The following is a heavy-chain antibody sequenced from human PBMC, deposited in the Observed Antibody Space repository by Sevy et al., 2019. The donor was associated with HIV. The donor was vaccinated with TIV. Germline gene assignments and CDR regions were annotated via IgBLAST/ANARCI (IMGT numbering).Heavy chain of an antibody. J-gene: IGHJ6*03. V-gene: IGHV3-53*01. CDR2: VYSDLRT. Sequence: GGSLRLSCAVSGFTVSNNFLNWVRQSPGKGLEWVSTVYSDLRTFYADSVKGRFTVSRDNPKNALYLQMNSLRAEDTAVYYCARVIDGYHREFNYFYYYMDVWGKGTTVTVSS. D-gene: IGHD5-12*01. CDR3: ARVIDGYHREFNYFYYYMDV. CDR1: GFTVSNNF.